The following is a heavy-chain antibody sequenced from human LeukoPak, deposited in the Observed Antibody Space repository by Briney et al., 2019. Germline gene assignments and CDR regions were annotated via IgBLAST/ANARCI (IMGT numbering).Heavy chain of an antibody. V-gene: IGHV3-23*01. Sequence: GSLKPFCSTLGFIFCKYAMAWVRQAPGEGLGWVPTISGSDDSTFYADSVRGRFTISRDNSKNTLYLQMNSLRAEDTAVYYCAKSRSGGGSCYNYWGQGTLVTVSS. CDR2: ISGSDDST. D-gene: IGHD2-15*01. CDR1: GFIFCKYA. CDR3: AKSRSGGGSCYNY. J-gene: IGHJ4*02.